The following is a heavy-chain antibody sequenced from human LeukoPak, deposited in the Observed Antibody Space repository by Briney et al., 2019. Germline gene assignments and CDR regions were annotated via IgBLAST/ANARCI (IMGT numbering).Heavy chain of an antibody. CDR2: IKQDGSEK. CDR1: GFIFSAYW. Sequence: PGGSLRLSCAASGFIFSAYWMTWVRQAPGKGLECVANIKQDGSEKYFVDSVRGRFTISRDNAKNSLYLQMNSLRAEDTAVYYCARVYGGKGGVFDYWGQGTLVTVSS. J-gene: IGHJ4*02. CDR3: ARVYGGKGGVFDY. V-gene: IGHV3-7*01. D-gene: IGHD4-23*01.